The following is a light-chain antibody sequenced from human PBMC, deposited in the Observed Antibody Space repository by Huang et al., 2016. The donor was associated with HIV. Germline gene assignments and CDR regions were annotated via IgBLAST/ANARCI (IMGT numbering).Light chain of an antibody. V-gene: IGKV3-20*01. J-gene: IGKJ1*01. CDR2: AAS. Sequence: EIVLTQSPGTLYLSPGERATLSCRASQSIRADYLAWYQQKPGQAPRLLIYAASSTATGIPDRFSGSGSGTDFTLTIYRLEPEDFAVYFCQQYAGSPWTFGQGTKVEIK. CDR3: QQYAGSPWT. CDR1: QSIRADY.